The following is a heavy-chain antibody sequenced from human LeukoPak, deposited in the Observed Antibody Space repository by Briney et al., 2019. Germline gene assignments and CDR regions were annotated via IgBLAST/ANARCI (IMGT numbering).Heavy chain of an antibody. J-gene: IGHJ4*02. CDR2: ISGSGGST. Sequence: GGSLRLSCAASGFTFNSYAMSWVRQAPGKGLEWVSAISGSGGSTYYADSVKGRFTISRDNSKNTLHLQMNSLRAEDTAVYYCAKDHDGDEGYWGQGTLVTVSS. CDR1: GFTFNSYA. V-gene: IGHV3-23*01. D-gene: IGHD4-17*01. CDR3: AKDHDGDEGY.